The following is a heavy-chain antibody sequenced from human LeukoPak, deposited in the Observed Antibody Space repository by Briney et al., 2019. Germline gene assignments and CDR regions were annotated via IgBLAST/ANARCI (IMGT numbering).Heavy chain of an antibody. CDR1: GFTFSDYY. Sequence: GGSLRLSCAASGFTFSDYYMSWIRQAPGKGLEWVSYISSSGSTIYYADSVKGRFTISRDNAKNSLYLHMNSLRAEDTAVYYCARSRIRRPVDAFDIWGQGTMVTVSS. CDR3: ARSRIRRPVDAFDI. D-gene: IGHD2-15*01. V-gene: IGHV3-11*01. J-gene: IGHJ3*02. CDR2: ISSSGSTI.